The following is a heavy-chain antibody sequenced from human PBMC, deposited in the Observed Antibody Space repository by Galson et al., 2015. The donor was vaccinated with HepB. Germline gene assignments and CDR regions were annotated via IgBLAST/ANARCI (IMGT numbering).Heavy chain of an antibody. Sequence: SVKVSCKASGYTFTFYYMHWVRQAPGQGLEWMGIINPSGGSTSYAQKLQGRVTMTRDTSTSTVYMELSSLRSEDTAVYYCARSHRGWKVNWYFDLWGRGTLVTVSS. J-gene: IGHJ2*01. CDR3: ARSHRGWKVNWYFDL. V-gene: IGHV1-46*04. D-gene: IGHD1-1*01. CDR1: GYTFTFYY. CDR2: INPSGGST.